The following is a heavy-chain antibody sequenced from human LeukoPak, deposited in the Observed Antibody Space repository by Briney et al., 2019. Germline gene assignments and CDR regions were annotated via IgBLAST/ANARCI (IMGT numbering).Heavy chain of an antibody. CDR1: GGSISSGGYS. Sequence: SETLSLTCAVSGGSISSGGYSWSWIRQPPGKGLEWIGYIYHSGSTYYNPSLKSRVTISVDRSKNQFSLKLSCVTAADTAVYYCARSVGASSAFDIWGQGTMVTVSS. J-gene: IGHJ3*02. V-gene: IGHV4-30-2*01. CDR2: IYHSGST. D-gene: IGHD1-26*01. CDR3: ARSVGASSAFDI.